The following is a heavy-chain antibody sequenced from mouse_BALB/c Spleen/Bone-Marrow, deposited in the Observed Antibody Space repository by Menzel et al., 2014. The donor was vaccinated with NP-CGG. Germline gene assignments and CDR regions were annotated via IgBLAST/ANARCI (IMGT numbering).Heavy chain of an antibody. CDR1: GFNIKDTY. CDR3: ASYVYGYYFVY. D-gene: IGHD2-2*01. J-gene: IGHJ2*01. CDR2: IDPANGNT. V-gene: IGHV14-3*02. Sequence: EVNVVESGAELVKPGASVKLSCIASGFNIKDTYMHWVKQRPEQGLEWIGRIDPANGNTKYDPKFQGKASITADTSSNTAYLQLSSLTSEDTAVYYCASYVYGYYFVYWGQGTTLTVSS.